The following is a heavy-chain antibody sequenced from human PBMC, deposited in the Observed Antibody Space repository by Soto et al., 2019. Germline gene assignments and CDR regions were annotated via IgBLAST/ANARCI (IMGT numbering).Heavy chain of an antibody. J-gene: IGHJ4*02. CDR3: ARAAPYLAYCGGDCYSRFDY. CDR2: IYYSGST. Sequence: TLFLTCTVSGGSISSGDYYWSWIRQPPGKGLEWIGYIYYSGSTYYNPSLKSRVTISVDTSKNQFSLKLSSVTAADTAVYYCARAAPYLAYCGGDCYSRFDYWGQGTLVTVSS. CDR1: GGSISSGDYY. D-gene: IGHD2-21*02. V-gene: IGHV4-30-4*01.